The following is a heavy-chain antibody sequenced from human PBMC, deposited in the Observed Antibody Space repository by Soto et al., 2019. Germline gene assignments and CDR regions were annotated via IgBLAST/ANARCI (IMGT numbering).Heavy chain of an antibody. Sequence: QVQLVQSGAEVKKPGSSVKVSCKASGGTFSSYAISWVRQAPGQGLEWMGGIMPIFGTANYAQKFQGRVTITADESASTAYVELSSLRSEDTAVYYCRFRYRSGYGMDVWGQGTTVTVSS. CDR3: RFRYRSGYGMDV. CDR1: GGTFSSYA. V-gene: IGHV1-69*01. J-gene: IGHJ6*02. CDR2: IMPIFGTA. D-gene: IGHD6-25*01.